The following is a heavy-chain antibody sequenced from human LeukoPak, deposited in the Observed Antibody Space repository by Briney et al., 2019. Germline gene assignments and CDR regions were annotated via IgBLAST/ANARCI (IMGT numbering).Heavy chain of an antibody. Sequence: GGSLRLSCATSTFTFSSYAMHWVRQAPGKGLEWVAVISFDGSKDYFADSVKGRFTISRDNSKNTMYLHMNSLRLEDTAVYYCARDSDTFGALDYWGQGTLVTVSS. J-gene: IGHJ4*02. CDR3: ARDSDTFGALDY. CDR1: TFTFSSYA. CDR2: ISFDGSKD. V-gene: IGHV3-30-3*01. D-gene: IGHD3-10*01.